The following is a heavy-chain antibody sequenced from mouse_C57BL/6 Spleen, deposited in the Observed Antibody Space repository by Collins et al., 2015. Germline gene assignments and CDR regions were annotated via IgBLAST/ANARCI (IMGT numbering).Heavy chain of an antibody. D-gene: IGHD1-1*01. CDR3: AKLHYYGSSYFHFDY. J-gene: IGHJ2*01. CDR2: IDPSDSYT. CDR1: GYTFTSYW. V-gene: IGHV1-50*01. Sequence: ASGYTFTSYWMQWVKQRPGQGLEWIGEIDPSDSYTNYNQKFKGKATLTVDTSSSTAYMQLSSLTSEDSAVYFCAKLHYYGSSYFHFDYWGQGTTLTVSS.